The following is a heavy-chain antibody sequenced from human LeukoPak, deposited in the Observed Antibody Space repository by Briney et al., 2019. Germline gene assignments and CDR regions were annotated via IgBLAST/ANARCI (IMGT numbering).Heavy chain of an antibody. J-gene: IGHJ6*03. V-gene: IGHV4-39*07. Sequence: SETLSLTCTVSGGSISSGDYYWGWIRQPPGKGLEWIGSIYHSGSTYYNPSLKSRVTISVDTSKNQFSLKLSSVTAADTAVYYCARSLLRYYYYYMDVWGKGTTVTVSS. CDR3: ARSLLRYYYYYMDV. CDR1: GGSISSGDYY. CDR2: IYHSGST.